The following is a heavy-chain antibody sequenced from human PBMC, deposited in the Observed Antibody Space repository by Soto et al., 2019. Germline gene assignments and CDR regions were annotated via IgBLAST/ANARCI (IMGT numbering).Heavy chain of an antibody. D-gene: IGHD6-6*01. V-gene: IGHV5-51*01. CDR3: ARQPWYSSSSRAENWFDP. CDR1: GYSFTSYW. J-gene: IGHJ5*02. Sequence: PGDSLKLSCQGSGYSFTSYWIGWLSRMPGKRLARMGLIYPGDSDTRYSPSFQGQVTISADKSISTAYLQWSSLKASDTAMYYCARQPWYSSSSRAENWFDPWGQGTLVTVSS. CDR2: IYPGDSDT.